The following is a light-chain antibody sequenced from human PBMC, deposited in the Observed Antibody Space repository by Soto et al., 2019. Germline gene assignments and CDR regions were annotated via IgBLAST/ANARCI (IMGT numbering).Light chain of an antibody. CDR1: SSDVGGYNY. CDR2: DVS. Sequence: QSVLTQPRSVSGSPGQSVTISCTGTSSDVGGYNYVSWYQQQTGKAPKLMIYDVSERPSGVPDRFSGSKSGNTASLTISGLQADDEADYYCQTSDSGLFGLIFGTGTKVTVL. CDR3: QTSDSGLFGLI. V-gene: IGLV2-11*01. J-gene: IGLJ1*01.